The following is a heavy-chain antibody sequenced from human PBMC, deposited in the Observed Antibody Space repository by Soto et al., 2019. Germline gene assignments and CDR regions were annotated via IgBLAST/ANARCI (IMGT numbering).Heavy chain of an antibody. Sequence: EVQLLESGGGLVQPGGSLRLSCAASGFTFNNYAMTWVRQAPGKGLEWVSAISGGGDTTSYADSVKGRFTVSRDGSKNKLYLQMSSARAEETALYYCAKGRGGSGSLTPRVDFWGQGTLVTVSS. V-gene: IGHV3-23*01. J-gene: IGHJ4*02. CDR1: GFTFNNYA. CDR3: AKGRGGSGSLTPRVDF. D-gene: IGHD3-10*01. CDR2: ISGGGDTT.